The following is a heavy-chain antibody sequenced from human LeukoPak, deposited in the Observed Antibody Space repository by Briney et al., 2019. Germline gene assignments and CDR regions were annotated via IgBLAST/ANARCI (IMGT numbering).Heavy chain of an antibody. CDR1: GSTFGNYY. Sequence: GGSLRLSCAASGSTFGNYYMSWVRQAPGKGLEWVANIKHDGNWKFYADSVKGRFTISRDNSKNTLYLQMNSLRAEDTAVYYCAREDGDYGRYGMDVWGQGTTVTVSS. V-gene: IGHV3-7*01. J-gene: IGHJ6*02. CDR2: IKHDGNWK. D-gene: IGHD4-17*01. CDR3: AREDGDYGRYGMDV.